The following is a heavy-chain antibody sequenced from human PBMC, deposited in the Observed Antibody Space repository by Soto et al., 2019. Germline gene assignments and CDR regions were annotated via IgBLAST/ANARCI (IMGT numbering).Heavy chain of an antibody. CDR2: IYYSGST. CDR1: GGSISSYY. V-gene: IGHV4-59*08. J-gene: IGHJ5*02. CDR3: ARHGYSSSWHNWFDP. Sequence: SETLSLTCTVSGGSISSYYWSWIRQPPGKGREWIGYIYYSGSTNYNPSLKSRVTISVDTSKNQFSLKLSSVTAADTAVYYCARHGYSSSWHNWFDPWGQGTLVTVSS. D-gene: IGHD6-13*01.